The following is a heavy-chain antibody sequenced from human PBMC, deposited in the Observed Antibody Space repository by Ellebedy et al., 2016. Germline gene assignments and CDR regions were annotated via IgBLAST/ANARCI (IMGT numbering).Heavy chain of an antibody. Sequence: GASLKISXAASGFTFSSYNMNWVRQAPMKGLEWVSCISSGGTYIHYADSVKGRFTISRDNAKNSLYLHLNSLRADDTAVYYCAFGAKGGSFDYWGQGTLVTVSS. CDR2: ISSGGTYI. D-gene: IGHD4/OR15-4a*01. CDR1: GFTFSSYN. CDR3: AFGAKGGSFDY. V-gene: IGHV3-21*01. J-gene: IGHJ4*02.